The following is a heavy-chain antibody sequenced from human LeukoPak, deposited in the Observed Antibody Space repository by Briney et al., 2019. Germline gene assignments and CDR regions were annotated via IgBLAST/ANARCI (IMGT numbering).Heavy chain of an antibody. CDR1: GFTFSSYG. J-gene: IGHJ6*03. Sequence: PGRSLRLSCAASGFTFSSYGMHWVRQAPGKGLEWVAVISYDGSNKYYADSVKVRFTISRYNSKNTLYLQMNSLRAEDTAVYYCAKVCVVVVPAAIYYYYYMDVWGKGTTVTVSS. CDR2: ISYDGSNK. V-gene: IGHV3-30*18. D-gene: IGHD2-2*01. CDR3: AKVCVVVVPAAIYYYYYMDV.